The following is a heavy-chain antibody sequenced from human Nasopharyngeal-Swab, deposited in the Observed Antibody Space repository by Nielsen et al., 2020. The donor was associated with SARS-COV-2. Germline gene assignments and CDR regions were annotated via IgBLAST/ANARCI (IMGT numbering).Heavy chain of an antibody. CDR2: IYYSGST. D-gene: IGHD6-13*01. J-gene: IGHJ4*02. V-gene: IGHV4-39*01. Sequence: WIRQRPGQGLEWIGSIYYSGSTYYNPSLKSRGTISVDTSKNRFSLKLSSVTAADTAVYYCARHVSSSWYAAVAGIRAFDYWGQGTLVTVSS. CDR3: ARHVSSSWYAAVAGIRAFDY.